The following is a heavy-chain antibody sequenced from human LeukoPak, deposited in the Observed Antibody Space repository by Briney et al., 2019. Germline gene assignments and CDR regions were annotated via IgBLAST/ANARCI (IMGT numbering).Heavy chain of an antibody. D-gene: IGHD2-2*01. V-gene: IGHV3-23*01. J-gene: IGHJ6*02. CDR3: ARRGGYCTSTSCPYYNGLDV. CDR2: ISGSGGST. CDR1: GFTFSNYA. Sequence: PGGSLRLSCAASGFTFSNYAMSWVRQAPGKGLEWVSGISGSGGSTYYADSVKGRFTISRDNSKNTMYLQMNSLRAEDTGVYYCARRGGYCTSTSCPYYNGLDVWGQGTTVTVSS.